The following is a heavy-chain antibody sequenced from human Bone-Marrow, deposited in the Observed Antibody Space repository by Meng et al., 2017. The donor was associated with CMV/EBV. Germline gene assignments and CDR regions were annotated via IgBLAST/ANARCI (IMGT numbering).Heavy chain of an antibody. CDR3: SIGAFDY. J-gene: IGHJ4*02. Sequence: ASVKVSCKASGYTFTTYGVTWVRQAPGQGLEWMGWISADTININFAQKFQGRVTLTTDTSTTTAYMELRSLTSDDTARYYCSIGAFDYWGQGTLVTVSS. D-gene: IGHD3-10*01. CDR2: ISADTINI. CDR1: GYTFTTYG. V-gene: IGHV1-18*01.